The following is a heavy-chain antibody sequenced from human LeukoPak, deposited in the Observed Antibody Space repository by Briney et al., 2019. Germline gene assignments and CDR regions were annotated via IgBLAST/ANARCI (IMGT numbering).Heavy chain of an antibody. CDR2: INPNSGGT. CDR1: GYTLTGYY. CDR3: ARDLQQLVVDY. J-gene: IGHJ4*02. D-gene: IGHD6-13*01. V-gene: IGHV1-2*02. Sequence: ASVEVSCKASGYTLTGYYMHWVRQAPGQGLEWMGWINPNSGGTNYAQKFQGRVTLTRDTSISTAYMALSRLRSDDTAVYYCARDLQQLVVDYWGQGTLVSVSS.